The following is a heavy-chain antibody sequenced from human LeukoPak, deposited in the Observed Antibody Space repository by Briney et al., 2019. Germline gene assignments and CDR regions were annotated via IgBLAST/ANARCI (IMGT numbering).Heavy chain of an antibody. V-gene: IGHV4-38-2*02. CDR1: GYSISSGYY. J-gene: IGHJ4*02. CDR2: IYHSGST. D-gene: IGHD3-3*01. Sequence: PSETLSLTCTVSGYSISSGYYWGWIRQPPGKGLERIGSIYHSGSTYYNPSLKSRVTISVDTSKNQFSLKLSSVTAADTAVYYCAIYDFWSSYHDYWGQGTLVTVSS. CDR3: AIYDFWSSYHDY.